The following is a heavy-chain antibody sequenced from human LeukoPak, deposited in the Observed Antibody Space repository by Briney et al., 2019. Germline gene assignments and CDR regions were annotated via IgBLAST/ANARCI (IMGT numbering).Heavy chain of an antibody. CDR2: ISGSGDST. D-gene: IGHD5-24*01. V-gene: IGHV3-23*01. CDR1: GFTFFNYA. J-gene: IGHJ4*02. Sequence: GGSLRLSCVASGFTFFNYAMTWVRQAPGKGLEWVSAISGSGDSTFNADSVKGRFTISRDNSKNTLYLQMNSLRAEDTAIYYCTRVGYIDEGIDYWGQGTLVTVSS. CDR3: TRVGYIDEGIDY.